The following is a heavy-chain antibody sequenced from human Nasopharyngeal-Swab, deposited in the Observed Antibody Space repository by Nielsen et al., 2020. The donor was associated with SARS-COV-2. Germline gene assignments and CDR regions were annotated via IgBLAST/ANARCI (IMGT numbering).Heavy chain of an antibody. CDR1: GGSISSSSYF. Sequence: SETLSLTCNVSGGSISSSSYFWGWMRQPPGKGLEWIGNIYYSGSTYYNPSLKSRVALSIDTSKNQFSLKLSSVTAADTAVYYCAGASSSMGGCFDYWGQGTLVAVSS. V-gene: IGHV4-39*01. CDR2: IYYSGST. J-gene: IGHJ4*02. D-gene: IGHD3-16*01. CDR3: AGASSSMGGCFDY.